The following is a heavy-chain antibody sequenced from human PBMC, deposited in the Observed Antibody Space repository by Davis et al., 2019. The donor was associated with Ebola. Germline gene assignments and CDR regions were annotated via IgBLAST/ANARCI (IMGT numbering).Heavy chain of an antibody. CDR1: GYTFTSYY. CDR2: INPKSGGT. D-gene: IGHD2-2*01. Sequence: ASVKVSCKASGYTFTSYYIHWVRQAPGQGLEWVGRINPKSGGTHYPQNFEARVTLTSDISVSTAYVELSRRQSDDTAVYYCARVPDQHVAFDFWGQGTLVTVSS. J-gene: IGHJ4*02. CDR3: ARVPDQHVAFDF. V-gene: IGHV1-2*06.